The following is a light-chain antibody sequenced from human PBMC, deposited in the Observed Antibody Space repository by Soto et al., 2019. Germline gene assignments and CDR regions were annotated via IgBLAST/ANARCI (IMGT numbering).Light chain of an antibody. V-gene: IGKV3-20*01. J-gene: IGKJ1*01. CDR2: AAS. CDR3: QQYGSSRWT. CDR1: QSVSSSY. Sequence: EVVLTQSPGTLSLSPGERTTLSCRASQSVSSSYLAWYQQKPGQAPRLLIYAASSRATGIPDRFSGSGSGTDFTLTISRLEPEDSAVYYCQQYGSSRWTFGQGTKVEIK.